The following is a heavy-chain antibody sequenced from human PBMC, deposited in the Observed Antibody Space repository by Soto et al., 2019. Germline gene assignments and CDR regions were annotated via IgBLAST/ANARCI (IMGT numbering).Heavy chain of an antibody. CDR3: SRSLDS. CDR2: INPDGNEK. Sequence: GGSLRLSCAASGFTFSNFWMDWVRQAPGKGLEWVANINPDGNEKRYVDSVKGRFTISRDNAKNSLYLQMSSLTAEDSALYYCSRSLDSWGQGTRVTVS. J-gene: IGHJ4*02. CDR1: GFTFSNFW. V-gene: IGHV3-7*01.